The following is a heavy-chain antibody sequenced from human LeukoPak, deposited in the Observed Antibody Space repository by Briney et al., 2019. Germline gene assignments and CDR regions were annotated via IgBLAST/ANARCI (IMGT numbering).Heavy chain of an antibody. V-gene: IGHV3-30-3*01. Sequence: GRSLRLSCAASGFTFSSYAMHWVRQAPGKGLEWVAVTSSDGNIKYYADSVKGRFTISRDNSKNTLYLQMNSLRGEGTGVYYCARDPVPATARHFDYWGQGTLVTVSS. J-gene: IGHJ4*02. CDR3: ARDPVPATARHFDY. CDR1: GFTFSSYA. CDR2: TSSDGNIK. D-gene: IGHD1-1*01.